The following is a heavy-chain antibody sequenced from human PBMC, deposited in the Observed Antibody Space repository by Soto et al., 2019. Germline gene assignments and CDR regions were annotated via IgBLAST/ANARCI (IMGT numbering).Heavy chain of an antibody. CDR1: GGSISSGGYY. V-gene: IGHV4-31*03. J-gene: IGHJ4*02. CDR3: ARDSSPAVGDYYFDY. D-gene: IGHD3-10*01. CDR2: LYYSGST. Sequence: QVQLQESGPGLVKPSQTLSLTCTVSGGSISSGGYYWSWIRQHPGKGLEWIGYLYYSGSTYYHPSLKSRVTISVDTSKYQFSLKLSAVTAADTAVYYCARDSSPAVGDYYFDYLGQGTLVAVSS.